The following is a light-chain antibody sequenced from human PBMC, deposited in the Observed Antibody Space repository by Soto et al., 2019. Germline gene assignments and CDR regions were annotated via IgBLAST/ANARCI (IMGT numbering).Light chain of an antibody. CDR1: QSISSY. J-gene: IGKJ1*01. V-gene: IGKV1-39*01. Sequence: DIQMTQSPSSLSASVGDRVTITCRATQSISSYLNWFQQKPGKAPKLLISAASTLQSGVPPRFSGSGSRTDFPLTITSLQPEDFATYYCQQSYYTPWTFGQGTNVEI. CDR3: QQSYYTPWT. CDR2: AAS.